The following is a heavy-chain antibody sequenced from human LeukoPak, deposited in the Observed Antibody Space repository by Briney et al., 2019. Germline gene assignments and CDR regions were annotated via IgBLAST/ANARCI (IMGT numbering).Heavy chain of an antibody. D-gene: IGHD2-15*01. CDR3: VVGGSTGY. CDR1: GLAFSAYK. J-gene: IGHJ4*02. CDR2: ISTDGYTT. Sequence: GGSLRLSCAASGLAFSAYKMHWVRQAPRKGLVWVSRISTDGYTTDYADFVQGRFTASRDNTKNTWSLEMNSPRAEDTAVYYCVVGGSTGYWGQGTLVTVSS. V-gene: IGHV3-74*01.